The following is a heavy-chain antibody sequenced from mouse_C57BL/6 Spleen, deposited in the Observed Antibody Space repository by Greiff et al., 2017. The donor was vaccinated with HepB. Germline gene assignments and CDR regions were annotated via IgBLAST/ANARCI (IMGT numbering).Heavy chain of an antibody. D-gene: IGHD3-1*01. V-gene: IGHV1-55*01. Sequence: QVQLQQPGAELVKPGASVKMSCKASGYTFTSYWITWVKQRPGQGLEWIGDIYPGSGSTNYNEKFKSKATLTVDTSSSTAYMQLSSLTSEDSAVYYCAREGLDASWFAYWGQGTLVTVSA. CDR2: IYPGSGST. J-gene: IGHJ3*01. CDR3: AREGLDASWFAY. CDR1: GYTFTSYW.